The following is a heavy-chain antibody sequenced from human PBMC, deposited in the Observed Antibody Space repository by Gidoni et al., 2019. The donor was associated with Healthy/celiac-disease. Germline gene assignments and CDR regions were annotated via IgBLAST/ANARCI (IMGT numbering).Heavy chain of an antibody. V-gene: IGHV3-20*04. CDR1: GFTFDDYV. J-gene: IGHJ6*03. Sequence: EVQLVESGGGVVRPGGSLRLSCAASGFTFDDYVLRWVLQAPGKGLEGVSGINWTGGSTGYADSVKGRFTISRDNAKNSLYLKMNSLRAEDTALYYCARADYGSGGDYYYYYMDVWGKGTTVTVSS. D-gene: IGHD3-10*01. CDR3: ARADYGSGGDYYYYYMDV. CDR2: INWTGGST.